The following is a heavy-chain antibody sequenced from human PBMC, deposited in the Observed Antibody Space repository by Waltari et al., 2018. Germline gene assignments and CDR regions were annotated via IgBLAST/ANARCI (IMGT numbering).Heavy chain of an antibody. CDR3: ARIWWDLPHAFDI. D-gene: IGHD1-26*01. J-gene: IGHJ3*02. V-gene: IGHV4-39*02. CDR2: VYYSGGT. CDR1: GGSMSSSSYY. Sequence: QLPLQESGPGLVKPSETLSVTCTVSGGSMSSSSYYWGWIRQPPGKGRGWIGSVYYSGGTFYTPSLKSRVTISVDTSENHFSLRLNSVTAADTAVYYCARIWWDLPHAFDIWGLGTMLTVSS.